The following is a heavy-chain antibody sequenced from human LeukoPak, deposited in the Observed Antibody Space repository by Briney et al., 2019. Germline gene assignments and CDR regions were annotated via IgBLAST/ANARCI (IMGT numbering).Heavy chain of an antibody. Sequence: GRSLRLSCAASGFTFDDYAMHWVRHAPGQGLVWVSRIKGDGISTNYADSVKGRFTISRDIAKNTLYLQMNSLRAEDTGVYYCEKDHYWSIDYWGRGTLVTVSS. CDR2: IKGDGIST. D-gene: IGHD3-3*01. V-gene: IGHV3-74*01. CDR3: EKDHYWSIDY. CDR1: GFTFDDYA. J-gene: IGHJ4*02.